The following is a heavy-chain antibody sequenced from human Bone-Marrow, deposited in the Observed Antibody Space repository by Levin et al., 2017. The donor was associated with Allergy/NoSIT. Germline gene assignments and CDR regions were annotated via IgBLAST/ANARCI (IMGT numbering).Heavy chain of an antibody. CDR2: MNPNSGNT. J-gene: IGHJ4*02. V-gene: IGHV1-8*01. CDR3: ARGLGLEQTRESEEPDY. D-gene: IGHD1-14*01. Sequence: ASVKVSCKASGYTFTSYDINWVRQATGQGLEWMGWMNPNSGNTGYAQKFQGRVTMTRNTSISTAYMELSSLRSEDTAVYYCARGLGLEQTRESEEPDYWGQGTLVTVSS. CDR1: GYTFTSYD.